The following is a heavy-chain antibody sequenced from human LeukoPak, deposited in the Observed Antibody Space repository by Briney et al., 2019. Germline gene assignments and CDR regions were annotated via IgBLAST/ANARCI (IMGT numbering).Heavy chain of an antibody. Sequence: GGSLRLSCAASGFTFGSYGMHWVRQAPGKGLEWVAFIRYDGSHKYSADSVKGRFTISRDNSKNTLYLQMNSLRAEDTAVYHCAKAGLAMPPDYWGQGTLVTVSS. CDR3: AKAGLAMPPDY. J-gene: IGHJ4*02. CDR1: GFTFGSYG. V-gene: IGHV3-30*02. CDR2: IRYDGSHK. D-gene: IGHD2-2*01.